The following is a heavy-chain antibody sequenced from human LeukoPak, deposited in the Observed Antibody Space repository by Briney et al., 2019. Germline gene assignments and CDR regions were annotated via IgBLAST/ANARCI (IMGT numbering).Heavy chain of an antibody. J-gene: IGHJ3*01. V-gene: IGHV3-7*01. D-gene: IGHD3-22*01. CDR3: ARDWLAGNPYHAFNL. CDR1: GFTFSSYW. CDR2: IKEDGSEE. Sequence: GGSLRLSCAASGFTFSSYWMTWVRKAPGKGLESVANIKEDGSEEYYVDSVKGRFSISRDNAKNSLHLQMNSLRAEDTAVYYCARDWLAGNPYHAFNLWGKGTMVTVSS.